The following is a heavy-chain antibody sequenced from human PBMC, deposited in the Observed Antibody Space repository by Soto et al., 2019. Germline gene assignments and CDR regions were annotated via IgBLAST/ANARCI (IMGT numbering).Heavy chain of an antibody. CDR2: SRNKDNSYNT. Sequence: GGSLRLSCAASGFTFSAHYMDWVRQAPEKGLEWVGRSRNKDNSYNTEYAASVKGRFTLSRDDSKNTLYLQMNSLRAGDTALYYCAQKLTFGGVPPYYWGHGTLVTVSS. J-gene: IGHJ4*01. CDR3: AQKLTFGGVPPYY. CDR1: GFTFSAHY. V-gene: IGHV3-72*01. D-gene: IGHD3-16*01.